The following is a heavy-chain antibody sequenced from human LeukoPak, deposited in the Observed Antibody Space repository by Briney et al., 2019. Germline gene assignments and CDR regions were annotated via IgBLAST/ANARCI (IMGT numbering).Heavy chain of an antibody. D-gene: IGHD2-2*01. Sequence: SETLSLTCTVSGGSVSSGSYYWSWIRQPPGKRLEWIGYIYYSGSTNYNPSLKSRVTISVDTSKNQFSLKLSSVTAADTAVYYCARETGGYCSSTSCYQIDYWGQGTLVTVSS. CDR3: ARETGGYCSSTSCYQIDY. V-gene: IGHV4-61*01. CDR1: GGSVSSGSYY. J-gene: IGHJ4*02. CDR2: IYYSGST.